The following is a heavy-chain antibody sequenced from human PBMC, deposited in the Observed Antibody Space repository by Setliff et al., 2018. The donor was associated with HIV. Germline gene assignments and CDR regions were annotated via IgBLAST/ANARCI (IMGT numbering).Heavy chain of an antibody. J-gene: IGHJ3*01. CDR1: GGTLNSYG. V-gene: IGHV1-69*13. D-gene: IGHD3-10*01. Sequence: SVKVSCKASGGTLNSYGISWVRQAPGQGLEWMGGIIPVFGTTNYAQKFQGRVTITADESTITAYMELSSLKSEDTAMYYCAGEEAPDMVRGVINAFDFWGQGTMVTVS. CDR2: IIPVFGTT. CDR3: AGEEAPDMVRGVINAFDF.